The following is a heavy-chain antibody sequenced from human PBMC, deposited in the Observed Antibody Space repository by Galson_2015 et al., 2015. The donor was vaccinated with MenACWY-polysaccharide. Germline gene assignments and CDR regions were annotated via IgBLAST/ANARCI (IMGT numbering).Heavy chain of an antibody. J-gene: IGHJ4*02. CDR3: TTWGRDVY. V-gene: IGHV3-15*01. CDR2: IKSKYNGGAT. Sequence: AWMSWVRQAPGKGLEWVGRIKSKYNGGATDYAAPVKGRFSISRDDSQSTAYLQMNSLRTDDTGIYYCTTWGRDVYWGQGTVVTVSP. CDR1: AW. D-gene: IGHD3-10*01.